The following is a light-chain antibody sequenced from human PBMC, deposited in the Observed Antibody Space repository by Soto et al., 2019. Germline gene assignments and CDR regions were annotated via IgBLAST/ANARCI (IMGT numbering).Light chain of an antibody. Sequence: EIVLTQSPGTLSLSPGERATLSCRASQSVSNNYLAWYQQKPGQAPRLLIYAASNRAAGIPDRFSGSGSGSDFTLTISRLEPEDFAVYYFQQYGASPWTFVQGSKVEIK. CDR3: QQYGASPWT. J-gene: IGKJ1*01. CDR1: QSVSNNY. CDR2: AAS. V-gene: IGKV3-20*01.